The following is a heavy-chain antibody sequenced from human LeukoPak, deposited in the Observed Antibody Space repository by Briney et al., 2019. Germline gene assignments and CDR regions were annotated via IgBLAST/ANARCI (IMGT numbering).Heavy chain of an antibody. D-gene: IGHD3-22*01. V-gene: IGHV3-30-3*01. CDR3: ARDGDYYDSSGYYGY. Sequence: PGGSLRLSCAASGFTFSSYAMSWVRQAPGKGLEWVAVISYDGSNKYYADSVKGRFTISRDNSKNTLYLQMNSLRAEDTAVYYCARDGDYYDSSGYYGYWGQGTLVTVSS. J-gene: IGHJ4*02. CDR1: GFTFSSYA. CDR2: ISYDGSNK.